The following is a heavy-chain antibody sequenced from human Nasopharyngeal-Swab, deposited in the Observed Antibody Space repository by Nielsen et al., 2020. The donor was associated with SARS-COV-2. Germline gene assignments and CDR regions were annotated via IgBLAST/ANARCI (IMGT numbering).Heavy chain of an antibody. CDR3: ARASVVPAAMDYYYMDV. J-gene: IGHJ6*03. V-gene: IGHV4-39*07. D-gene: IGHD2-2*01. CDR2: IYYSGST. Sequence: WIRQPPGKGLEWIGSIYYSGSTYYNPSLKSRVTISVDTSKNQFSLKLSSVTAADTAVYYCARASVVPAAMDYYYMDVWGKGTTFPFSS.